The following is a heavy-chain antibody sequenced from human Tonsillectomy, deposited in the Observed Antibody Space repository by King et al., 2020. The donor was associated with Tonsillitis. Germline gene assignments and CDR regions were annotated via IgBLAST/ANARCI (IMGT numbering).Heavy chain of an antibody. Sequence: VQLVESGGGLVQPGGSLRLSCAASGFTFSSYSINWVRQAPGKGLEWVSYITSSSSTIYYADSVKGRFTISRDNAKNSLFLQMNSLRDEDTAVYYCARDGDGVWSMDVWGQGTTVTVSS. J-gene: IGHJ6*02. CDR2: ITSSSSTI. D-gene: IGHD2-8*01. CDR3: ARDGDGVWSMDV. CDR1: GFTFSSYS. V-gene: IGHV3-48*02.